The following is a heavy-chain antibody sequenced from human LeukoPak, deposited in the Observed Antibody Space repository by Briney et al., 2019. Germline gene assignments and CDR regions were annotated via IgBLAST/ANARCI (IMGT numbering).Heavy chain of an antibody. D-gene: IGHD1-26*01. V-gene: IGHV4/OR15-8*02. Sequence: PSETLSLTCGGSGGSIRTTHWRSRVRQPPGQGLEWIGEISLSGQTNYNPSLNGRVTMSLDESRNQLSLNLASVTAADTAIYYWSRDSGAFCPFCYWGQGTLVIVPP. CDR3: SRDSGAFCPFCY. CDR2: ISLSGQT. CDR1: GGSIRTTHW. J-gene: IGHJ4*02.